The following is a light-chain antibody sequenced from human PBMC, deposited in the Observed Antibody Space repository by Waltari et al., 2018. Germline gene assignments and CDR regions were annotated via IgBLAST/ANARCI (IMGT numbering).Light chain of an antibody. CDR2: GTN. V-gene: IGLV1-40*01. CDR3: QSYDGRVNL. Sequence: QSVLTQPPSVSGAPGQRVTIFCTGSSSNLGAGYEVNWYHHLPGTAPKLLIYGTNHRPSGVPDRFPASKSGTSASLTITGLQADDEADYYCQSYDGRVNLFGGGTKVTVL. CDR1: SSNLGAGYE. J-gene: IGLJ3*02.